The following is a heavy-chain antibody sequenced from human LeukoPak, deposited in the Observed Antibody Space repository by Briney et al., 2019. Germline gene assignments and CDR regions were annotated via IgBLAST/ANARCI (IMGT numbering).Heavy chain of an antibody. CDR1: GGSISSGGYY. Sequence: SQTLSLTCTVSGGSISSGGYYWSWIRPHPGKALEWIGYIYDSGSTYCNPSLKSRVTISIDTSKNHFSLKLSSVTAADTAVYYCAGDSSGGDLIFDYWGQGTLVTVSS. D-gene: IGHD2-21*02. CDR3: AGDSSGGDLIFDY. J-gene: IGHJ4*02. CDR2: IYDSGST. V-gene: IGHV4-31*03.